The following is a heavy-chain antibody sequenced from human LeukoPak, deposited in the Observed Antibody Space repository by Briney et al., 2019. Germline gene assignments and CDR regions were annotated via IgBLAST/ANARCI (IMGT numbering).Heavy chain of an antibody. D-gene: IGHD3-22*01. CDR2: ISSNGGST. Sequence: PGGSLRLSCAASGFTFSSYAMHWVRQAPGKGLEYVSAISSNGGSTYYATSVKGRFTISRDNSKNTLYLQMGSLRAEDMAVYYCARGRIYYDSSEIAVGFDYWGQGTLVTVSS. V-gene: IGHV3-64*01. J-gene: IGHJ4*02. CDR3: ARGRIYYDSSEIAVGFDY. CDR1: GFTFSSYA.